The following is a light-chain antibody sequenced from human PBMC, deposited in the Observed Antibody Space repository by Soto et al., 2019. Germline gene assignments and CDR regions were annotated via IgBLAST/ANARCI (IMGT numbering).Light chain of an antibody. J-gene: IGLJ1*01. V-gene: IGLV2-14*03. CDR3: SSYTTSNTRQTV. CDR2: DVS. Sequence: QSVLTQPASVSRSPGQSITISRTGTGRDVGGYNYVSWYQHHPGKAPKLMIFDVSNRPSGVSNRFSGSKSGNTASLTISGLQPEDVADYYCSSYTTSNTRQTVFGTGSKVSDL. CDR1: GRDVGGYNY.